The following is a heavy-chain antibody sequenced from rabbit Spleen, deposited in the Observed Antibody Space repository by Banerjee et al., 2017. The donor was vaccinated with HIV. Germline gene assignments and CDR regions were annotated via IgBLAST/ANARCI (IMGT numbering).Heavy chain of an antibody. J-gene: IGHJ6*01. CDR1: GFSFSSGYW. CDR2: IDSGSSGFT. D-gene: IGHD8-1*01. CDR3: ARDSGSSFSSYGMDL. V-gene: IGHV1S40*01. Sequence: QSLEESGGDLVKPGASLTLTCTASGFSFSSGYWMCWVRQAPGKGLEWIACIDSGSSGFTYFASWAKGRFTISKTSSTTVTLQMTSLTAADTATYFCARDSGSSFSSYGMDLWGPGTLVTVS.